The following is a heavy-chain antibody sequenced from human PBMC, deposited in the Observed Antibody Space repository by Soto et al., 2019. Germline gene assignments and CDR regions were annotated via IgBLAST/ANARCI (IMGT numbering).Heavy chain of an antibody. CDR2: ISYDGSNK. D-gene: IGHD3-22*01. CDR1: GFTFSSYG. Sequence: GGSLRLSCAASGFTFSSYGMHWVRQAPGKGLEWVAVISYDGSNKYYADSVKGRFTISRDNSKNTLYLQMNSLRAEDTAVYYCAKEGPRYYYDSSGYPDYWGQGTLVTVSS. CDR3: AKEGPRYYYDSSGYPDY. V-gene: IGHV3-30*18. J-gene: IGHJ4*02.